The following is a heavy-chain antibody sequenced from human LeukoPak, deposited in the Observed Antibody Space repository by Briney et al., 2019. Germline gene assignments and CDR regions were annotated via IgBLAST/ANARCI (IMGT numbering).Heavy chain of an antibody. D-gene: IGHD3-10*01. V-gene: IGHV1-69*05. Sequence: ASVKVSCKASGGTFSSYAISWVRQAPGQGLEWMGRIIPIFGTANYAQKFQGRVTITTDESTSTAYMELSSLRSEDTAVYYCASGGTYYYGSGSYRFFDYWGQGTLVTVSS. J-gene: IGHJ4*02. CDR3: ASGGTYYYGSGSYRFFDY. CDR2: IIPIFGTA. CDR1: GGTFSSYA.